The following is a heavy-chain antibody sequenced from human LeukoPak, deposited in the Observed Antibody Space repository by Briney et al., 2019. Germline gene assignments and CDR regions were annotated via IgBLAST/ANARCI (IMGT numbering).Heavy chain of an antibody. CDR2: IYTSGST. Sequence: PSETLSLTCTVSGGSISSYYWSWIRQPAGKGLEWIGRIYTSGSTNYNPSLKSRVTMSVDTSKNQFSLKLSSVTAADTAVYYCVRGPYYYDSRGFDPWGQGTLVTVSS. V-gene: IGHV4-4*07. CDR3: VRGPYYYDSRGFDP. D-gene: IGHD3-22*01. J-gene: IGHJ5*02. CDR1: GGSISSYY.